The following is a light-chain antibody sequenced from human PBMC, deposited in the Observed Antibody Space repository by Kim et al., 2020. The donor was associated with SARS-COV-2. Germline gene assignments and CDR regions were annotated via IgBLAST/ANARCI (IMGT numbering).Light chain of an antibody. CDR3: QKYNSAPWT. CDR1: HDINNH. J-gene: IGKJ1*01. Sequence: SASVGDGITITCRASHDINNHLAWDQQKPGKAPRLLIYAASALQSGVPARFSGSRSGTDFTLTISSLQPEDVATYYCQKYNSAPWTFGQGTKLEI. V-gene: IGKV1-27*01. CDR2: AAS.